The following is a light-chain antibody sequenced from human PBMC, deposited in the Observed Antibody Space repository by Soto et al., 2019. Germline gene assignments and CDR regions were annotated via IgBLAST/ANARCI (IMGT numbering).Light chain of an antibody. Sequence: IQITQSPSTLSASVGDTVTVTFQASQDISTYLNWYQLKPGKVPKVLIYDASNLESGVSSRFSGSGSGTDFTLTISSLHPEDIATYYCQKYYNLPLNFGGGTKVDIK. CDR1: QDISTY. J-gene: IGKJ4*01. V-gene: IGKV1-33*01. CDR3: QKYYNLPLN. CDR2: DAS.